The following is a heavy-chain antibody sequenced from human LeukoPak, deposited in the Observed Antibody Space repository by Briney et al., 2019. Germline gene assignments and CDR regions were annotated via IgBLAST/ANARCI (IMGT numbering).Heavy chain of an antibody. Sequence: SETLSLTCAVSGGSISSGGYSWSWIRQPPGKGLERIGYIYHSGSTYYNPSLKSRVTISVDRSKNQFSLKLSSVTAADTAVYYCARMAYSSSSCFDYWGQGTLVTVSS. CDR3: ARMAYSSSSCFDY. CDR1: GGSISSGGYS. V-gene: IGHV4-30-2*01. D-gene: IGHD6-6*01. CDR2: IYHSGST. J-gene: IGHJ4*02.